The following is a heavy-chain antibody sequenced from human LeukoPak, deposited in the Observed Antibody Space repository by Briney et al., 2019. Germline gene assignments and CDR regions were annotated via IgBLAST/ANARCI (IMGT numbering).Heavy chain of an antibody. CDR2: IIPIFGTA. D-gene: IGHD2-2*01. CDR1: GGTFSSYA. CDR3: ARLLIVVDTGGNYYYGMDV. Sequence: SVKVSCKASGGTFSSYAISWVRQAPGQGLEWMGGIIPIFGTANYAQKFQGRVTITADESTSTAYMELSSLRSEDTAVYYCARLLIVVDTGGNYYYGMDVWGQGTTVTVSS. V-gene: IGHV1-69*13. J-gene: IGHJ6*02.